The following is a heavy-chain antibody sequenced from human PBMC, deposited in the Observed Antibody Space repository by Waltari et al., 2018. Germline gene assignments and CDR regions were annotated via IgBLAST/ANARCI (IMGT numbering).Heavy chain of an antibody. V-gene: IGHV1-69*10. CDR2: IIPILGIA. D-gene: IGHD3-16*01. CDR3: ATIGGYMITFGGVGPFDY. Sequence: QVQLVQSGAAVKTPGSSVKVSCKASGGTFSSYAFSGLRQAPGQGLEWMGGIIPILGIANYAQKFQGRVTITADKSTSTAYMELSSLRSEDTAVYYCATIGGYMITFGGVGPFDYWGQGTLVTVSS. CDR1: GGTFSSYA. J-gene: IGHJ4*02.